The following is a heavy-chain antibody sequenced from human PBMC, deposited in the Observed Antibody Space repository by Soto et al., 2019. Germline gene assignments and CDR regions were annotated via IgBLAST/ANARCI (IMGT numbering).Heavy chain of an antibody. CDR3: AHRHEGIVGATNLDY. CDR1: GFSLSTSGVG. Sequence: QITLKESGPTLVKPTQTLTLTYSFSGFSLSTSGVGVAWIRQPPRKALEWLALIFWDDDKRYSPSLKSRLTITKDTSKNQVVLTMTNMDPVDTATYYCAHRHEGIVGATNLDYWGQGTLVTVSS. CDR2: IFWDDDK. J-gene: IGHJ4*02. D-gene: IGHD1-26*01. V-gene: IGHV2-5*02.